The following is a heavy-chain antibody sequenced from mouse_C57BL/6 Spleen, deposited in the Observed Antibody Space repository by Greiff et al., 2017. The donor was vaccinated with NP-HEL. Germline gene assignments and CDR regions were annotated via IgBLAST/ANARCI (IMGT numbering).Heavy chain of an antibody. CDR3: ARNPHYYGSFYFDY. CDR1: GFTFSDYG. J-gene: IGHJ2*01. V-gene: IGHV5-17*01. CDR2: ISSGSSTI. Sequence: EVKVVESGGGLVKPGGSLKLSCAASGFTFSDYGMHWVRQAPEKGLEWVAYISSGSSTIYYADTVKGQFTISRDNAKNTLFLQMTSLRSEDTAMYYCARNPHYYGSFYFDYWGQGTTLTVSS. D-gene: IGHD1-1*01.